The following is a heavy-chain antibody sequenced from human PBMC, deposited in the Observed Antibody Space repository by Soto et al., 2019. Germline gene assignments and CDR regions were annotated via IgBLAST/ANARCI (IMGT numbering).Heavy chain of an antibody. CDR3: TRRASSSFYHFDF. V-gene: IGHV5-10-1*01. CDR2: IDPSDSYV. D-gene: IGHD2-2*01. J-gene: IGHJ4*02. CDR1: GYIFTAYW. Sequence: VESLKISCQASGYIFTAYWITCFLEMPVKGLEWMATIDPSDSYVDYSPSSRGHVTFSVDRSITTAYLQWNSLKASDSAMYFCTRRASSSFYHFDFWGQGALVTVSS.